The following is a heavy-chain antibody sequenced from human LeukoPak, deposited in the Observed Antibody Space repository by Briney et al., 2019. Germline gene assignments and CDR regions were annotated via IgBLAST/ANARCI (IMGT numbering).Heavy chain of an antibody. CDR2: IYYGGST. Sequence: SETLSLTCTVSGGSISSSSYYWGWIRQPPGKGLEWIGTIYYGGSTYYNPSLKSRVTISVDTSKNQFSLKLSSVTAADTAVYYCASLQYYYDSSGPGYYYYMDVWGKGTTVTISS. CDR1: GGSISSSSYY. D-gene: IGHD3-22*01. CDR3: ASLQYYYDSSGPGYYYYMDV. V-gene: IGHV4-39*07. J-gene: IGHJ6*03.